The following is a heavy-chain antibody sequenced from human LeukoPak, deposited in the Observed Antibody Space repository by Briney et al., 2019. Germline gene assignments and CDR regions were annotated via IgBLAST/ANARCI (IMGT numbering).Heavy chain of an antibody. V-gene: IGHV4-4*07. J-gene: IGHJ4*02. CDR2: IYTSGST. D-gene: IGHD6-13*01. CDR1: GGSISSYY. CDR3: ARRDSSSWYFDY. Sequence: PSETLSLTCTVSGGSISSYYWSWIRQPAGKGLEWIGRIYTSGSTTYNPSLKSRVTMSVDTSKNQFSLKLSSVTAADTAVYYGARRDSSSWYFDYWGQGTLVTVSS.